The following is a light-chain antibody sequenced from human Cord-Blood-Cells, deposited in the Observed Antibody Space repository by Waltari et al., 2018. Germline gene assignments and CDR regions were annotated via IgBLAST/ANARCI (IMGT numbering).Light chain of an antibody. J-gene: IGLJ3*02. V-gene: IGLV4-69*01. CDR2: LNSDGSH. CDR3: QTWGTGIQV. Sequence: QLVLTQSPSASASLGASVKLTCTLSSGHSSYAIAWHPQQPEKGPGYLMKLNSDGSHSKGDGIPVRFSASSSGAERYLTISSLQSEDEADYYCQTWGTGIQVFGGGTKLTVL. CDR1: SGHSSYA.